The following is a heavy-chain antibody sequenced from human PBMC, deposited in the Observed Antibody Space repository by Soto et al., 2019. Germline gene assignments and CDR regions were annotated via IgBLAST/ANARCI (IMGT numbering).Heavy chain of an antibody. CDR3: AKDIHPGRDTYHYGADY. V-gene: IGHV3-30*18. CDR2: ISYDGSRK. Sequence: QVQLVESGGGVVQPGTSLTLSCSASGFIFSNYGMHWVRQAPGKGLEWVSIISYDGSRKHYIDSVKGRFTISRDNSKNPLDLQMNSLGAEDTAVYYCAKDIHPGRDTYHYGADYWGQGTLVAVSS. D-gene: IGHD5-12*01. J-gene: IGHJ4*02. CDR1: GFIFSNYG.